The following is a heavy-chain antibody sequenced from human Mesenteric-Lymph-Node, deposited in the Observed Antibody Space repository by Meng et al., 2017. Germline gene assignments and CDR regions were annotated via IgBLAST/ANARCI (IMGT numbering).Heavy chain of an antibody. CDR3: ARGNFYYGMDV. J-gene: IGHJ6*02. V-gene: IGHV3-11*04. Sequence: GESLKISCAASGFTFSDFYMAWVRQAPGKGLQWVAYISGGGTTVYYADSVKGRFTTSRDNAKNSVYLQMNSLRADDTAVYYCARGNFYYGMDVWGQGTTVTVSS. CDR2: ISGGGTTV. CDR1: GFTFSDFY.